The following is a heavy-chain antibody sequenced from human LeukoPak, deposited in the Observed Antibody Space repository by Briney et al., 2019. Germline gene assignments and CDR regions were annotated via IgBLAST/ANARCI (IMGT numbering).Heavy chain of an antibody. V-gene: IGHV3-48*04. CDR1: GFTFSSYS. Sequence: GGSLRLSCAASGFTFSSYSMNWVRQAPGKGLEWLSYITSSGSTIYYADSVKGRFTISRDNAKNSLYLQMNSLRAEDTAIYYCASRVDTALVGDWFDPWGQGTLVTVSS. D-gene: IGHD5-18*01. CDR3: ASRVDTALVGDWFDP. J-gene: IGHJ5*02. CDR2: ITSSGSTI.